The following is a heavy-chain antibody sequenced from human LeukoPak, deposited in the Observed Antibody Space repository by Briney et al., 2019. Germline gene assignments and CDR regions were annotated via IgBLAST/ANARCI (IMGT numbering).Heavy chain of an antibody. J-gene: IGHJ4*02. CDR3: ARTPQDSLSGATTLRD. CDR2: VYYSGST. CDR1: GGSISSYY. Sequence: SETLSLTCTVSGGSISSYYWSWIRQPPGKGLEWIGYVYYSGSTNYNPSLKSRVTMSVDTSKNQFSLKLSSVTAADTAVYYCARTPQDSLSGATTLRDWGQGTLVTVSS. V-gene: IGHV4-59*01. D-gene: IGHD1-26*01.